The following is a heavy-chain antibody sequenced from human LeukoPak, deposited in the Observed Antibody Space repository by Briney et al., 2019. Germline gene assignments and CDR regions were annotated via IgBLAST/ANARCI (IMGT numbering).Heavy chain of an antibody. J-gene: IGHJ6*04. CDR1: GYTFTSYG. CDR3: ASRYCSSTSCAENYYGMDV. V-gene: IGHV1-18*04. Sequence: GASVKVSCKASGYTFTSYGISWVRQAPGQGLEWMGWISAYNSNTNYAQKLQGRVTMTTDTSTSTAYMELSSLRSEDTAVYYCASRYCSSTSCAENYYGMDVWGKGTTVTVSS. D-gene: IGHD2-2*01. CDR2: ISAYNSNT.